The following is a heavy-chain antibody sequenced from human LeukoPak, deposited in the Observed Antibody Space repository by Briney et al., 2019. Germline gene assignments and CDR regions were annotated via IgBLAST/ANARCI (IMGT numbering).Heavy chain of an antibody. CDR1: GFTFSSCW. CDR3: AGGQLDGVWSY. CDR2: INSDGSTT. J-gene: IGHJ4*02. D-gene: IGHD3-3*01. Sequence: GGSLRLSCAASGFTFSSCWMHWVRQAPGKGLVCVSHINSDGSTTRYADSVKGRFTISRDNAKNTLYPQMNSLRAEDTAVYYCAGGQLDGVWSYWGQGTLVTVSS. V-gene: IGHV3-74*01.